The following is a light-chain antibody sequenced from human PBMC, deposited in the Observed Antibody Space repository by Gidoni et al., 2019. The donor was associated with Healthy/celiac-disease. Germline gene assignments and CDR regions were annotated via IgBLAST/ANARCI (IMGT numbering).Light chain of an antibody. CDR2: LGS. J-gene: IGKJ5*01. CDR3: MQALQAPIT. V-gene: IGKV2-28*01. CDR1: QSILHSNGYNY. Sequence: DIVMTQSPLSLPVTPGEPASISCRSSQSILHSNGYNYLDWYLQKPGQSPPLLIYLGSNRASGVPDRFSCSGSGTYFTLKISRVEAEDVGVYYCMQALQAPITFGQGTRLEIK.